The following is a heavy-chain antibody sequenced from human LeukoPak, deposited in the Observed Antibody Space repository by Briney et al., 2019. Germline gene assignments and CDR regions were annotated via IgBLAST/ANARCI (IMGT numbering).Heavy chain of an antibody. V-gene: IGHV4-39*07. CDR3: ARVYGAGYDFRGAFDI. Sequence: SETLSLTCTVSGGSISSSSYYWGWIRQPPGKGLEWIGSIYYSGSTYYNPSLKGRVTISLDPSKNQFSLKLTSVTAADTAVYYCARVYGAGYDFRGAFDIWGQGTMVTVSS. D-gene: IGHD5-12*01. CDR2: IYYSGST. CDR1: GGSISSSSYY. J-gene: IGHJ3*02.